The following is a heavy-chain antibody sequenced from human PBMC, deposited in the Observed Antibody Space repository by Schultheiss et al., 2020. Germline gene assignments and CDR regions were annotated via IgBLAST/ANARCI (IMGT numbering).Heavy chain of an antibody. CDR1: GFTFSSYA. CDR3: ARIGAYWYFDL. D-gene: IGHD3-22*01. V-gene: IGHV3-21*01. J-gene: IGHJ2*01. Sequence: GESLKISCAASGFTFSSYAMSWVRQAPGKGLEWVSAISSSSSYIYYADSVKGRFTISRDNAKNSLYLQMNSLRAEDTAVYYCARIGAYWYFDLWGRGTLVTVSS. CDR2: ISSSSSYI.